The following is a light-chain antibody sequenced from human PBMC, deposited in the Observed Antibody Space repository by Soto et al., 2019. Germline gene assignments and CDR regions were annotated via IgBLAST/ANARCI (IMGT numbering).Light chain of an antibody. CDR2: KAS. CDR1: QSITSW. V-gene: IGKV1-5*03. J-gene: IGKJ1*01. CDR3: QHYNTYWT. Sequence: DIQRTQSPSTLSASVGDRVTITCRASQSITSWLAWYQQKPGKAPKLLIYKASILESGVPSRFSGSGSGTDFTLTISSLQPYDFATYYCQHYNTYWTFGQGTKVEIK.